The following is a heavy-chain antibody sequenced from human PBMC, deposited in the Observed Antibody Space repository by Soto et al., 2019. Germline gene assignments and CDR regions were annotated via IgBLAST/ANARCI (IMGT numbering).Heavy chain of an antibody. V-gene: IGHV1-18*01. D-gene: IGHD3-3*01. CDR2: ISAYIGNT. Sequence: ASVKVSCKASGYTFTSYGISWVRQAPGQGLNWLGCISAYIGNTNYAQKLQGRVTMTTDTSTSTAYMELRSLRSDDTAVYYCAREYYDFWSGYSQTNWFDPWGQGTLVTVSS. CDR3: AREYYDFWSGYSQTNWFDP. J-gene: IGHJ5*02. CDR1: GYTFTSYG.